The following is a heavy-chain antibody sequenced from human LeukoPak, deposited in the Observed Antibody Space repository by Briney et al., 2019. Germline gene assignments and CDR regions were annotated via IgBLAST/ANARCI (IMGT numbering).Heavy chain of an antibody. CDR3: ARGSGSYYIVYYYMDV. V-gene: IGHV1-2*02. Sequence: ASVKVSCKASGYTFTGYYMHWVRQAPGQGLEWMGWINPNSGGTNYAQKFQGRVTMTRDTSISTAYVELSRLRSDDRAVYYCARGSGSYYIVYYYMDVWGKGTTVTVSS. D-gene: IGHD3-10*01. J-gene: IGHJ6*03. CDR2: INPNSGGT. CDR1: GYTFTGYY.